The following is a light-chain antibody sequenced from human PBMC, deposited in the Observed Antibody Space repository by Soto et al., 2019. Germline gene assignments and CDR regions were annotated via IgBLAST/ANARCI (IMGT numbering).Light chain of an antibody. J-gene: IGKJ2*01. CDR1: QSLLHSSGYNY. CDR2: LGS. CDR3: IQTLQTPYT. V-gene: IGKV2-28*01. Sequence: DIVMTQSPLSLPVTPGEPASNSCRSSQSLLHSSGYNYLGWYLQKPGQSPQLLIYLGSSRASGVPDRFSGSGSGTDFTLRISRVEAEDVGVYYCIQTLQTPYTFGQGTKLDFK.